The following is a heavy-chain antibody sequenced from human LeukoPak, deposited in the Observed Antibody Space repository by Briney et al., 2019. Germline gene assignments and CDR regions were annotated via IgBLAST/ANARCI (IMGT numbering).Heavy chain of an antibody. CDR3: ATVSLSATYNYFDP. V-gene: IGHV1-24*01. Sequence: GASVKVSCKVSGYTLTELSMHWVRQAHGKGLEWMGGFDPEDDKKIYAQKFQGRVTMTEDTFTDTAYMELSSLRSEDTAVYYCATVSLSATYNYFDPWGQGTLVTVPS. CDR1: GYTLTELS. J-gene: IGHJ5*02. CDR2: FDPEDDKK.